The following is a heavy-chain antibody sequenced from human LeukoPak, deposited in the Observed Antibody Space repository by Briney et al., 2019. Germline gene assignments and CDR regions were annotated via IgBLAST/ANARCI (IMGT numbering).Heavy chain of an antibody. CDR2: ISGSGGST. D-gene: IGHD3-22*01. CDR1: GFTFSSYA. Sequence: GSLRLSCAASGFTFSSYAMSWVRQAPGKGLEWVSAISGSGGSTYYADSVKGRFTISRDNSKNTLYLQMNSLRAEDTAVYYCAKSVSYDSSGYSNDAFDIWGQGTMVTVSS. CDR3: AKSVSYDSSGYSNDAFDI. J-gene: IGHJ3*02. V-gene: IGHV3-23*01.